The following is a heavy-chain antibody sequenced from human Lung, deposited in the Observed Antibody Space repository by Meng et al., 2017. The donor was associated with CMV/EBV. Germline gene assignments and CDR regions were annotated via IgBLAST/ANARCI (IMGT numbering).Heavy chain of an antibody. Sequence: ASXXVSXKASGYTFTYYYIHWVRQAPGQGLEWMGIINASGGNTNYAQKFQGRVTMTRDTSTSTVYMELSSLRSEDTAVYYCARGQGSTFGTGYGMDVWGQGTXVNVYS. CDR1: GYTFTYYY. J-gene: IGHJ6*02. V-gene: IGHV1-46*01. D-gene: IGHD3-3*01. CDR3: ARGQGSTFGTGYGMDV. CDR2: INASGGNT.